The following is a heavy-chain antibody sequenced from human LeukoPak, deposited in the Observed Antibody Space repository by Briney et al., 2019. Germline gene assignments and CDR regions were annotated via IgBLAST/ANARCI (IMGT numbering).Heavy chain of an antibody. D-gene: IGHD6-19*01. CDR2: NPSGGST. CDR3: ARNVGGHSSGWYYFDY. Sequence: NPSGGSTSYAQKFQGRVTMTRDTSTSTVYMELSSLRSEDTAVYYCARNVGGHSSGWYYFDYWGQGTLVTVSS. J-gene: IGHJ4*02. V-gene: IGHV1-46*01.